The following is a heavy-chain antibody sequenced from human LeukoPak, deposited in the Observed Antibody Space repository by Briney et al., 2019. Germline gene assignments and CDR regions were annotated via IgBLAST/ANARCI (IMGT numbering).Heavy chain of an antibody. CDR2: IRYDGSNK. CDR1: GFTFSSYG. J-gene: IGHJ4*02. D-gene: IGHD6-19*01. CDR3: AKAHSSGWYHFDY. Sequence: GGSLRLSCAASGFTFSSYGMHWVRQAPGKGLEWVAFIRYDGSNKYYADSVKGRFTISRDNSKNTLYLQMNSLRAEDTAVYYCAKAHSSGWYHFDYWGQGTLVTVSS. V-gene: IGHV3-30*02.